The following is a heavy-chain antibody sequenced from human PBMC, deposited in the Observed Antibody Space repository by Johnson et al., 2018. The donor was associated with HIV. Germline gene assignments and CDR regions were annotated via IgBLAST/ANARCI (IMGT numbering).Heavy chain of an antibody. CDR2: INRDRSEK. CDR1: GFTFSSYW. V-gene: IGHV3-7*05. CDR3: ARGRDSTGDGGAFDI. J-gene: IGHJ3*02. Sequence: MPPVESRGGFVQPERSLRLPSAASGFTFSSYWMTWVRQAPGKGLAWVANINRDRSEKYYVDSVKGRFTISRDNTNNSLYLQMNSMRAEETAVYYCARGRDSTGDGGAFDIWGQGIMVTISS. D-gene: IGHD7-27*01.